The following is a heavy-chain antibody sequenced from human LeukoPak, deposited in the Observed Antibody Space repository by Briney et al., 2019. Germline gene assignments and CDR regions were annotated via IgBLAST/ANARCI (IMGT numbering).Heavy chain of an antibody. Sequence: PSETLSLTCTVSGGSINNYYWGWIRQPPGKGLEWIGSIYYSGSTYYNPSLKSRVTISVDTSKNQFSLKLSSVTAADTAVYYCARPYLRGTVINNWFDPWGQGTLVTVSS. J-gene: IGHJ5*02. CDR3: ARPYLRGTVINNWFDP. CDR2: IYYSGST. D-gene: IGHD3-10*02. V-gene: IGHV4-39*01. CDR1: GGSINNYY.